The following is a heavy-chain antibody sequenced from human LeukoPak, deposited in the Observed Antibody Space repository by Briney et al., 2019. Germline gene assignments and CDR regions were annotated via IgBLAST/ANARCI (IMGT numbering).Heavy chain of an antibody. J-gene: IGHJ4*02. CDR1: GFTFSNFA. Sequence: GGSLRLSCAASGFTFSNFAIHWVRQAPGKGLEFVSGIRSTGDSTYYANSAKGRFTISRDNSKNTLYLQMNSLRAEDTAVYYCAKLREWELPDLFDYWGQGTLVTVSS. V-gene: IGHV3-64*01. CDR2: IRSTGDST. CDR3: AKLREWELPDLFDY. D-gene: IGHD1-26*01.